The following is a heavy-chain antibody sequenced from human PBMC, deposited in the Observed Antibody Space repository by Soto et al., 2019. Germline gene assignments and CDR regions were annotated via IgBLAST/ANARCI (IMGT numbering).Heavy chain of an antibody. J-gene: IGHJ4*02. V-gene: IGHV3-66*01. CDR2: IYSGETT. CDR1: GFSVSNNY. D-gene: IGHD4-4*01. CDR3: AGSRGDSNFLTNFDY. Sequence: PGGSLRLSCAASGFSVSNNYMSWVRQAPGKGLEWVSVIYSGETTYYADSVKDRFTISRDNSKNTVYLQMNSLRGDDTAVYYCAGSRGDSNFLTNFDYWGQGTLVTVSS.